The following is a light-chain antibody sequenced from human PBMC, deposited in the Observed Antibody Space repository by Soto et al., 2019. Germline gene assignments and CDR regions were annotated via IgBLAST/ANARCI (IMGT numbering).Light chain of an antibody. J-gene: IGKJ1*01. V-gene: IGKV3-20*01. CDR1: QSVSSN. CDR2: GAS. CDR3: QQYGSSGT. Sequence: EIVMTQSPATLSVSPGERATLSCRAGQSVSSNLAWYRQKPGQAPRLLIYGASNRATGIPDRFSGSGSGTDFTLTISRLEPEDFAVYYCQQYGSSGTFGQGTKVDIK.